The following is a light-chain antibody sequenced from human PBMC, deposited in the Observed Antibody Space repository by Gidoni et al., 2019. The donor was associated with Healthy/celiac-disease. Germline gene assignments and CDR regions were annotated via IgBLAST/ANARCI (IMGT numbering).Light chain of an antibody. CDR3: CSYAGSYTVV. Sequence: SALTQPRPVSGPPGQSVTISCTGTSSDVGGYNYVSWYQQHPGKAPKLMIYDVSKRPSGVPDRFSGSKSGNTASLTISGLQAEDEADYYCCSYAGSYTVVFGGGTKLTVL. CDR1: SSDVGGYNY. V-gene: IGLV2-11*01. CDR2: DVS. J-gene: IGLJ2*01.